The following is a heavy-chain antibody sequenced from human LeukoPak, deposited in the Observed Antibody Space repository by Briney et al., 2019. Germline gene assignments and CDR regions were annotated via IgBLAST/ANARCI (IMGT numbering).Heavy chain of an antibody. CDR2: IYYTGST. CDR1: GSSVSSGTYY. Sequence: PSETLSLTCTVSGSSVSSGTYYWSWIRQPPGKGLEWIGYIYYTGSTNYNPSLKSRLTISVGTSKNQFSLKLSSVTAADTAVYYCARRGGSGRSFDYWGQGTLVTVSS. J-gene: IGHJ4*02. D-gene: IGHD3-10*01. CDR3: ARRGGSGRSFDY. V-gene: IGHV4-61*01.